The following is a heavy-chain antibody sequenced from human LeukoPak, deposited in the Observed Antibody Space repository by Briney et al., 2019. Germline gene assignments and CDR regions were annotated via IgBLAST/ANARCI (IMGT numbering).Heavy chain of an antibody. J-gene: IGHJ4*02. CDR3: AKELSGSWDY. D-gene: IGHD6-19*01. CDR1: GFTFSSYE. V-gene: IGHV3-48*03. CDR2: ISSSGSTI. Sequence: GGSLRLSCAASGFTFSSYEMNWVRQAPGKGLEWVSYISSSGSTIYYADSVKGRFTISRDNAKNSLYLQMSSLRAEDTAVYYCAKELSGSWDYWGQGTLVTVSS.